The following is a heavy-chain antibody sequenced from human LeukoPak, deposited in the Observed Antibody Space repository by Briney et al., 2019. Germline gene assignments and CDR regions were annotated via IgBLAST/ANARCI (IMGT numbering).Heavy chain of an antibody. V-gene: IGHV3-23*01. Sequence: PGGSLRLSCAASGFTFSSYSMNWVRQAPGKGLEWVSAISGSGGSTYYADSVKGRFTIPRDNSKNTLYLQMNSLRAEDTAVYYCAKDPYYYDSSGYYPNYFDYWGQGTLVTVSS. CDR3: AKDPYYYDSSGYYPNYFDY. D-gene: IGHD3-22*01. J-gene: IGHJ4*02. CDR1: GFTFSSYS. CDR2: ISGSGGST.